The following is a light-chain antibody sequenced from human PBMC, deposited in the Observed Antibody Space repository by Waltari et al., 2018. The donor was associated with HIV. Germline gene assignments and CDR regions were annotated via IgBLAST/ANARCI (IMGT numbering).Light chain of an antibody. J-gene: IGLJ3*02. V-gene: IGLV2-18*02. CDR1: SSDVGSYNL. CDR3: SSFTSSSTVV. Sequence: QSALTQPPSVSGSPGQSVTIPCTGTSSDVGSYNLVSWYQQSPGTAPKLMVYEVTYRPSGVPERFSGSKSGNTASLTISGLQAEDEADYYCSSFTSSSTVVFGGGTKLTVL. CDR2: EVT.